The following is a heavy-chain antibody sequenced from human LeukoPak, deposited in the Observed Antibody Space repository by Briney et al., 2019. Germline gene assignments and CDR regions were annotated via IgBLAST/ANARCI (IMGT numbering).Heavy chain of an antibody. V-gene: IGHV4-39*07. CDR3: ARDLLNEGNHLDY. J-gene: IGHJ4*02. CDR2: IYYSGST. Sequence: KSSETLSLTCTVSGGSISSSSHYWGWTRQPPGKGLEWIGSIYYSGSTYYNPSLKSRVTISVDTSKNQFSLKLSSVTAADTAVYYCARDLLNEGNHLDYWGQGTLVTVSS. D-gene: IGHD4-23*01. CDR1: GGSISSSSHY.